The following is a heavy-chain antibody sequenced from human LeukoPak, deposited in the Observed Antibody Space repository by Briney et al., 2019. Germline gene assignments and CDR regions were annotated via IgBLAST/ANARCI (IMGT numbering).Heavy chain of an antibody. J-gene: IGHJ5*02. CDR3: ARSCCSSYSCVNNWFDP. V-gene: IGHV1-18*01. CDR1: GYTFSTFG. Sequence: ASVKVSCKASGYTFSTFGISWLRQAPGQGPEWMGWITAHNGFTKSPQKFQGRVIMTTDTSTSTAYLEVTSLTSTDTAAYYCARSCCSSYSCVNNWFDPWGQGTPVTVSS. CDR2: ITAHNGFT. D-gene: IGHD2-2*01.